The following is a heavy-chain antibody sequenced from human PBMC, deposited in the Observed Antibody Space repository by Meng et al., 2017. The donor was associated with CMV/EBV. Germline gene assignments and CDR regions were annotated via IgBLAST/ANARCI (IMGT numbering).Heavy chain of an antibody. J-gene: IGHJ4*02. D-gene: IGHD1-14*01. CDR1: GGSISSGDYY. CDR3: ARVTSRVAGAFDY. V-gene: IGHV4-30-4*08. Sequence: QVQVQESGSGLVKPSQTLSLTCTVSGGSISSGDYYWSWIRQPPGKGLEWIGYIYYSGSTYYNPSLKSRVTISVDTSKNQFSLKLSSVTAADTAVYYCARVTSRVAGAFDYWGQGTLVTVSS. CDR2: IYYSGST.